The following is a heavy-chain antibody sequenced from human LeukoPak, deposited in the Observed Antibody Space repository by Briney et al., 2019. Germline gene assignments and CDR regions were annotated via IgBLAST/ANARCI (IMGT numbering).Heavy chain of an antibody. V-gene: IGHV4-31*03. D-gene: IGHD3-10*01. CDR1: GGSISSGGYY. CDR3: ARVSPRGSVDY. Sequence: SETLSLTCTVSGGSISSGGYYWRWIRQHPGKGLEWIGYIYYSGSTYYNPSLKSRVTISVDTSKNQFSLKLSSVTAADTAVYYCARVSPRGSVDYWGQGTLVTVSS. J-gene: IGHJ4*02. CDR2: IYYSGST.